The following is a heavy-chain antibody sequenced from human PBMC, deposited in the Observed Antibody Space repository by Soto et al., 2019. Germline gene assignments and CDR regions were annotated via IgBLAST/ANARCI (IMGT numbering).Heavy chain of an antibody. J-gene: IGHJ3*02. CDR1: GDSVSSNSAA. CDR2: TYYRYKWYN. D-gene: IGHD2-15*01. V-gene: IGHV6-1*01. CDR3: AREYCSGGSCYPAGLDAFDI. Sequence: SQTLSLTCAISGDSVSSNSAAWNWIRQSPSRGLEWLGRTYYRYKWYNDYGVSVKSRITINPDTSKNQFSLQLNSVTPEDTAVYYCAREYCSGGSCYPAGLDAFDIWGQGSMVT.